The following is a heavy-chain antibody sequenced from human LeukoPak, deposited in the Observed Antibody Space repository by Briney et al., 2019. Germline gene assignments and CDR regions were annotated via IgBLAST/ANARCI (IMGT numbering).Heavy chain of an antibody. CDR3: ARDRGTYSSGEYFDY. CDR2: ISAYNGNT. V-gene: IGHV1-18*04. J-gene: IGHJ4*02. Sequence: ASVKVSCKASGYTFTSYGISWVRQAPGQGLEWMGWISAYNGNTNYAQKLQGRVTLTTGTSTSTAYMELRSLRSDDTAVYYCARDRGTYSSGEYFDYWGQGTLVTVSS. CDR1: GYTFTSYG. D-gene: IGHD6-19*01.